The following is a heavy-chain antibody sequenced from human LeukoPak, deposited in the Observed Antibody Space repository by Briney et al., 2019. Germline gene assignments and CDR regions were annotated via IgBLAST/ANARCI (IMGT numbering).Heavy chain of an antibody. D-gene: IGHD2-2*01. J-gene: IGHJ4*02. CDR3: ARVVVVPAASSFDY. Sequence: ASVKVSCKASGYTFASYGISWVRQAPGQGLEWMGWISAYNGNTNYAQKLQGRVTMTTDTSTSTAYMELRSLRSDDTAVYYCARVVVVPAASSFDYWGQGTLVTVSS. CDR1: GYTFASYG. CDR2: ISAYNGNT. V-gene: IGHV1-18*04.